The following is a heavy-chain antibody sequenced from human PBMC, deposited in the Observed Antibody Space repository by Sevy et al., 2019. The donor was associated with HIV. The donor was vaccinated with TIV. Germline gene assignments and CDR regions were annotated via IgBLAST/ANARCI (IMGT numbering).Heavy chain of an antibody. V-gene: IGHV4-39*01. CDR2: IYYSGCT. CDR1: GGSISSSSYY. D-gene: IGHD4-17*01. CDR3: ARPETAGDYDAFDI. Sequence: LSLTCTVSGGSISSSSYYWGWIRQPPGKGLEWIGSIYYSGCTYYNPSLKSRVTISVDTSKNQFSLKLSSVTAADTAVYYCARPETAGDYDAFDIWGQGTMVTVSS. J-gene: IGHJ3*02.